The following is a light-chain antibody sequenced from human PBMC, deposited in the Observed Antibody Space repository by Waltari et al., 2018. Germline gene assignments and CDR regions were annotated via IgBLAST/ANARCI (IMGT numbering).Light chain of an antibody. V-gene: IGKV3D-15*01. CDR2: CAS. CDR3: QQYNNWPPWT. J-gene: IGKJ1*01. CDR1: QNLNIN. Sequence: EMVMTPSPATLSVSPGEGATLSCRASQNLNINLSKYQQQPRQTPRLLIYCASTRAIGIPARFSGSGSCTKFTLTISSLQSEDFALYYCQQYNNWPPWTFGQGTKVEIK.